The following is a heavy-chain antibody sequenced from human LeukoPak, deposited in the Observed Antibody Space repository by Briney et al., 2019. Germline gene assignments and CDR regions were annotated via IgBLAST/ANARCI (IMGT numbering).Heavy chain of an antibody. D-gene: IGHD3-3*01. J-gene: IGHJ6*04. Sequence: GGSLRLSCAASGFTFSSYSMTWVRQAPGKGLEWVSSISSSSSYIYYADSVKGRFTISRDNAKNSLYLQMNSLRAEDTAVYYCARNPGGTYYDFWSGSVTPLDVWGKGTTVTVSS. CDR3: ARNPGGTYYDFWSGSVTPLDV. CDR1: GFTFSSYS. CDR2: ISSSSSYI. V-gene: IGHV3-21*01.